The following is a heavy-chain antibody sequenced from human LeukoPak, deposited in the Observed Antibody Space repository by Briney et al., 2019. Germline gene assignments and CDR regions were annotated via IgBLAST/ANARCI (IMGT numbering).Heavy chain of an antibody. J-gene: IGHJ4*02. CDR3: ARSLSSGWPGIDY. Sequence: ASVKVSCKASGGTFSSYAFNWVRQAPGQGLEWMGVIIPIFGTANYAQKFQGRVTMTTDTSTSTAYMELRSLRSDDTAVYYCARSLSSGWPGIDYWGQGTLVTVSS. CDR2: IIPIFGTA. CDR1: GGTFSSYA. D-gene: IGHD6-19*01. V-gene: IGHV1-69*05.